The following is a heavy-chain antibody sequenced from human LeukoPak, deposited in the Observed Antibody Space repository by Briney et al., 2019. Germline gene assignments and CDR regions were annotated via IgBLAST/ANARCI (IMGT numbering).Heavy chain of an antibody. CDR1: GGSISSYY. CDR2: IYYSGST. V-gene: IGHV4-59*08. Sequence: ASETLSLTCTVSGGSISSYYWSWIRQPPGKGLEWIGYIYYSGSTNYNPSLKSRVTISVDTSKNQFSLKLSSVTAADTAVYYCARHSGSYYYLDYWGQGTLVTVSS. D-gene: IGHD1-26*01. J-gene: IGHJ4*02. CDR3: ARHSGSYYYLDY.